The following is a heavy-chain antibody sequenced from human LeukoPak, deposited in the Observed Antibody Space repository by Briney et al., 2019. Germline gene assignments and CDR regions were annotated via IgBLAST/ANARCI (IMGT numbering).Heavy chain of an antibody. V-gene: IGHV3-30*18. Sequence: GGSLRLSCAASGFTFSSYGMHWVRQAPGKGLEWVAVISYDGSNKYYADSVKGRLTISRDNSKNTLYLQMNSLRAEDTAVYYCAKDRERWLQFGLGYYFDYWGQGTLVTVSS. CDR2: ISYDGSNK. D-gene: IGHD5-24*01. CDR1: GFTFSSYG. CDR3: AKDRERWLQFGLGYYFDY. J-gene: IGHJ4*02.